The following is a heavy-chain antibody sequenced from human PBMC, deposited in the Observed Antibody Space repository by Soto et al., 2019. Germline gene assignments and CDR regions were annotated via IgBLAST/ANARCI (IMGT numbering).Heavy chain of an antibody. Sequence: GGSLRLSCTASGFTFSSYIMNWVRQAPGKWLEGISTITAEGGGTFYADSVKGRFTISRDNSKNTLYLQMDNLRAEDTALYYCAKGRGGSVWPEFDCWGQGXQVTVYS. D-gene: IGHD6-19*01. CDR1: GFTFSSYI. CDR3: AKGRGGSVWPEFDC. V-gene: IGHV3-23*01. CDR2: ITAEGGGT. J-gene: IGHJ4*02.